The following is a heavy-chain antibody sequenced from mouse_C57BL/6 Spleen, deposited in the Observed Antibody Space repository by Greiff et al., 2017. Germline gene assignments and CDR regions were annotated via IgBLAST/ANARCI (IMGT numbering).Heavy chain of an antibody. D-gene: IGHD4-1*01. V-gene: IGHV5-9-1*02. CDR1: GFTFSSYA. CDR3: TRGYWEYYVDY. CDR2: ISSGGDYI. Sequence: EVKLMESGEGLVKPGGSLKLSCAASGFTFSSYAMSWVRQPPEQRLEWVAYISSGGDYIYYADTVKGRFTISRDNARNTLYLQMSSLKSEDTAMYYCTRGYWEYYVDYWGQGTTLTGSS. J-gene: IGHJ2*01.